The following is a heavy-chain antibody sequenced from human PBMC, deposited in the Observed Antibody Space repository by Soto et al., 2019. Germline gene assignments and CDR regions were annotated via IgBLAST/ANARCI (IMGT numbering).Heavy chain of an antibody. CDR3: ATGKDTAMVTPYYYYYGMDV. V-gene: IGHV4-30-4*01. CDR1: GGSISSGDYY. D-gene: IGHD5-18*01. J-gene: IGHJ6*02. Sequence: QVQLQESGPGLVKPSQTLSLTCTVSGGSISSGDYYWSWIRQPPGKGLEWIGYIYYSGSTYYNPSLKSRVTISVDTSKNQFSLKLSSVTAADTAVYYCATGKDTAMVTPYYYYYGMDVWGQGTTVTVSS. CDR2: IYYSGST.